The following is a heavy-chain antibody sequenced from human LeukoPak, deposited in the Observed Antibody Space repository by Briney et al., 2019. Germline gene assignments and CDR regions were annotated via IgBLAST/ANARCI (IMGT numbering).Heavy chain of an antibody. D-gene: IGHD3-3*01. CDR1: GFTFSSYS. CDR2: ISSSSSYI. V-gene: IGHV3-21*01. Sequence: GGSLRLSCAASGFTFSSYSMNWVRQAPGKGLEWVSSISSSSSYIYYADSVKGRFTISRDNAKNSLYLQMNSLRAEDTAVYYCARHLSRITIFGVVIPLGYWGQGTLVTVSS. J-gene: IGHJ4*02. CDR3: ARHLSRITIFGVVIPLGY.